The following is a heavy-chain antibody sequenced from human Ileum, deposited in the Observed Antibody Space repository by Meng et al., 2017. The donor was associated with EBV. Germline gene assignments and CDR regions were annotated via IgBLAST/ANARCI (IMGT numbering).Heavy chain of an antibody. Sequence: ESCSVLLNLSGTPSHRCIVSGDSIVTTSTYGGWLRHAPRMLLELIGRIYQSGSTRYNQSLKSRATISLDTSKNRFSLKLTAVTGADKAFYYCARDIAIAGIHGEDYFDYWSEGTLVTVSS. J-gene: IGHJ4*02. CDR3: ARDIAIAGIHGEDYFDY. CDR1: GDSIVTTSTY. V-gene: IGHV4-39*07. D-gene: IGHD6-19*01. CDR2: IYQSGST.